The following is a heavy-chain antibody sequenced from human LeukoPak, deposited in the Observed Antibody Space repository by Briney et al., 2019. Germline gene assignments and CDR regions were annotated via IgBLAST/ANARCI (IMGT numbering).Heavy chain of an antibody. CDR3: ARDRPYGDCSDY. D-gene: IGHD4/OR15-4a*01. V-gene: IGHV3-7*03. CDR2: IKQDGSEK. CDR1: GFTFSNSW. J-gene: IGHJ4*02. Sequence: GGSLRLSCAASGFTFSNSWMSWARQAPGKGLEWVANIKQDGSEKYHVDSVKGRFTISRDNAKNSLYLQMSSLRAEDTAVYYCARDRPYGDCSDYWGQGTLVTVSS.